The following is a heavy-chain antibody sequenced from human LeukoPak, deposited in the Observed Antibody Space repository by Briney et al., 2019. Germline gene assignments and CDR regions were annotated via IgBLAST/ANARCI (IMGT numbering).Heavy chain of an antibody. CDR2: ISSSSYI. D-gene: IGHD3-16*02. Sequence: PGGSLRLSCAASGFTFSSYTMNWVRQAPGKGLEWVSSISSSSYIYYADSVKGRFTISRDNAKNSLYLQMNSLRAEDTAVYYCARNCEGDYIWGSYRLDWFDPWGQGTPVTVSS. J-gene: IGHJ5*02. V-gene: IGHV3-21*01. CDR1: GFTFSSYT. CDR3: ARNCEGDYIWGSYRLDWFDP.